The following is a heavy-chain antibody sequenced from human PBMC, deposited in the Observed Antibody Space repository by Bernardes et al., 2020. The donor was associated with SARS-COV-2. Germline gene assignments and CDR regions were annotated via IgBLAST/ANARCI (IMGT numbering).Heavy chain of an antibody. Sequence: IYLNFTLSGGSISNYYFSWVRQPPCKGLEWIGYIYYSLSTSYNPSLKSRVSISVDTSKNQFSLKLSSVTAADTAVYYCATHTSGKTYYFYGMDVWGQGTTVTVSS. CDR3: ATHTSGKTYYFYGMDV. D-gene: IGHD6-19*01. CDR2: IYYSLST. V-gene: IGHV4-59*01. CDR1: GGSISNYY. J-gene: IGHJ6*02.